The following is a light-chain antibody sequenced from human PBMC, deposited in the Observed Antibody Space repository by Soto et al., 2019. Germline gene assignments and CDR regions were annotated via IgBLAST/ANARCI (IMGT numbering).Light chain of an antibody. V-gene: IGLV2-8*01. CDR1: SSDVGGYNY. CDR3: SSYAGSNHLV. CDR2: EVS. Sequence: QSALTQPPSASGSPGQSVTISCTGTSSDVGGYNYVSWYQQHPGKAPKLMIYEVSKRPSGVPDRFSGSKSGNTASLNVSGLQAEDEADYYCSSYAGSNHLVFGGGTKLTVL. J-gene: IGLJ2*01.